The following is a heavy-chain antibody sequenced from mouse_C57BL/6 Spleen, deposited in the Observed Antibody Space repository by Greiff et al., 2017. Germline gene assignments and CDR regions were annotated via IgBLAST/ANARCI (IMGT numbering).Heavy chain of an antibody. J-gene: IGHJ2*01. CDR2: IWSGGST. D-gene: IGHD1-1*01. CDR1: GFSLTSYG. Sequence: QVQLQQSGPGLVQPSQSLSITCTVSGFSLTSYGVHWVRQSPGKGLEWLGVIWSGGSTDYNAAFISRLSISKDNSKSQVFFKMNSLQADDTAIYYCARGPYYGSLYFDYWGQGTTLTVSS. CDR3: ARGPYYGSLYFDY. V-gene: IGHV2-2*01.